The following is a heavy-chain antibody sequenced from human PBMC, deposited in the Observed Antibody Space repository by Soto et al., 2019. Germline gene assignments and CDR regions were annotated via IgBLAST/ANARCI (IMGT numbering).Heavy chain of an antibody. Sequence: ASVKVSCKASGYTFTSYGINWVRQAPGQGLEWMGWISAYNGNTNYAQKLQGRVTMTTDTSTSTAYMELRSLRSDDTAVYYCARDSLNSSGYYGFDYWGQGTLVTVSS. CDR2: ISAYNGNT. CDR3: ARDSLNSSGYYGFDY. D-gene: IGHD3-22*01. V-gene: IGHV1-18*01. CDR1: GYTFTSYG. J-gene: IGHJ4*02.